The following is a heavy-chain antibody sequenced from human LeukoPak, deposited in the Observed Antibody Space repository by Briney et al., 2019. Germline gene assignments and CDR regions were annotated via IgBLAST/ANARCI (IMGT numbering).Heavy chain of an antibody. CDR2: IRYDGSNK. V-gene: IGHV3-30*02. J-gene: IGHJ6*03. Sequence: GGSLRLSCAASGFTFSSYGMHWVRQAPGKGLEWVAFIRYDGSNKYYADSVKGRFTISRDNSKNTPYLQMNSLRAEDTAVYYCAKSAEDYYYMDVWGKGTTVTISS. CDR3: AKSAEDYYYMDV. CDR1: GFTFSSYG.